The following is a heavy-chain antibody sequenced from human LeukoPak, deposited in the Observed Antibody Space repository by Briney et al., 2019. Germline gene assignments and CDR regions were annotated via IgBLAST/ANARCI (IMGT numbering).Heavy chain of an antibody. J-gene: IGHJ5*02. CDR1: GGSISSSSYY. D-gene: IGHD2-2*02. Sequence: SETLSLTCTVSGGSISSSSYYWGWIRQPPGKGPEWIGSIYYSGSTYYNPSLKSRVTISVDTSKNQFSLKLSSVTAADTAVYYCAKTFTDCSSTSCYIDHNWFDPWGQGTLVTVS. CDR3: AKTFTDCSSTSCYIDHNWFDP. CDR2: IYYSGST. V-gene: IGHV4-39*01.